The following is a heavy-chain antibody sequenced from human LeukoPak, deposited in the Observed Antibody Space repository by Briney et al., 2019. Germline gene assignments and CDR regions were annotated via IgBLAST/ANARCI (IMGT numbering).Heavy chain of an antibody. V-gene: IGHV3-9*01. CDR1: GFTFDDYA. CDR2: ISWNSGSI. J-gene: IGHJ4*02. CDR3: AALLKDDYYGSGTDY. Sequence: PGRSLRLSCAASGFTFDDYAMHWVRQVPGKGLEWVSGISWNSGSIGYADSVKSRFTISRDNAKNSLYLQMNSLRAEDTALYYCAALLKDDYYGSGTDYWGQGTLVTVSS. D-gene: IGHD3-10*01.